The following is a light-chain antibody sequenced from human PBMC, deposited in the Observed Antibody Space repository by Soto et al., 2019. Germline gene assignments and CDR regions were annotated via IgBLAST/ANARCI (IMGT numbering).Light chain of an antibody. CDR3: QQLNTYPIT. V-gene: IGKV1-9*01. Sequence: DIQLTQSPSFLSASVGDRVTITCRASQGISNYLVWYQQRPGKAPKLLIYAASTLQSGVPSRFSGSVSGTEFTLTISSLQPEDFATYYCQQLNTYPITFGLGTRLEIK. CDR2: AAS. J-gene: IGKJ5*01. CDR1: QGISNY.